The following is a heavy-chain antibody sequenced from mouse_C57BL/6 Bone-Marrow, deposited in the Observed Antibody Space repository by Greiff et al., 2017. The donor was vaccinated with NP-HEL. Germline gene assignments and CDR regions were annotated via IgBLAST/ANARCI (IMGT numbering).Heavy chain of an antibody. CDR2: ISSGGSYT. CDR3: ARHRWLLPWYFDV. V-gene: IGHV5-6*02. CDR1: GFTFSSYG. J-gene: IGHJ1*03. D-gene: IGHD2-3*01. Sequence: EVMLVESGGDLVKPGGSLKLSCAASGFTFSSYGMSWVRQTPDKRLEWVATISSGGSYTYYPDSVKGRFTISRDNAKNTLYLQMSSLKSEDTAMYYCARHRWLLPWYFDVWGTGTTVTVSS.